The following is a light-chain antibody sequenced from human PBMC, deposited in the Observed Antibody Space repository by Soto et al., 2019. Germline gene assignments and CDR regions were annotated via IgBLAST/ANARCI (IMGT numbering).Light chain of an antibody. CDR1: SSDVGGYNY. V-gene: IGLV2-14*01. CDR3: SSYTSSITLV. CDR2: NVS. J-gene: IGLJ2*01. Sequence: QSALTQPASVSGSPGQSITISCTGTSSDVGGYNYVSWYQQHPGKAPKLMIHNVSDRPSGVSNRFSGSKSGNTASLTISGLQAEDEADYYCSSYTSSITLVFGGGTKVTVL.